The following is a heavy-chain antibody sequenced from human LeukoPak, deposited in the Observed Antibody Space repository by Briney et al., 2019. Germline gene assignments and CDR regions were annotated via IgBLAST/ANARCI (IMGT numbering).Heavy chain of an antibody. Sequence: GASVKVSCKAYGYTFTSYGISWVRQAPGQGLEWMGWISAYNGNTNYAQKLQGRVTMTTDTSTSTAYMELRSLRSDDTAVYFFFQADDGIRDFDWLEAPDYWGQGTLVTVSS. CDR3: FQADDGIRDFDWLEAPDY. D-gene: IGHD3-9*01. CDR1: GYTFTSYG. V-gene: IGHV1-18*04. CDR2: ISAYNGNT. J-gene: IGHJ4*02.